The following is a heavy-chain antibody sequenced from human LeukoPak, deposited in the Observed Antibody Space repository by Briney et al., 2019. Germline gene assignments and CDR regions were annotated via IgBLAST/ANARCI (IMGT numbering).Heavy chain of an antibody. Sequence: SETLSLTCTVSGGSISSSSYYWGWIRQPPGKGLEWIGSIYYSGGTYYNPSLKSRVTISVDTSKNQFSLKLSSVTAADTAVYYCARPKTTVTTPDYWGQGALVTVSS. D-gene: IGHD4-17*01. V-gene: IGHV4-39*01. CDR2: IYYSGGT. CDR1: GGSISSSSYY. CDR3: ARPKTTVTTPDY. J-gene: IGHJ4*02.